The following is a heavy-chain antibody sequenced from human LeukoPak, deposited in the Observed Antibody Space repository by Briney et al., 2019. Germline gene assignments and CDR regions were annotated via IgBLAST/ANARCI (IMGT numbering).Heavy chain of an antibody. CDR2: IYYSGST. CDR3: ARVFHDSSGYPFDY. J-gene: IGHJ4*02. D-gene: IGHD3-22*01. Sequence: SETLSLTCTVSSGSISSYYWSWIRQPPGKGLEWIGYIYYSGSTNYNPSLKSRVTISVDTSKNQFSLKVSSVTAADTAVYYCARVFHDSSGYPFDYWGQGTLVTVSS. V-gene: IGHV4-59*01. CDR1: SGSISSYY.